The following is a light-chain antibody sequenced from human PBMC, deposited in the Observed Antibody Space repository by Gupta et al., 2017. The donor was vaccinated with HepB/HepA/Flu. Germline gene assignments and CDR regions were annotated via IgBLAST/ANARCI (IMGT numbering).Light chain of an antibody. V-gene: IGKV4-1*01. CDR1: QSVLYSSNNKNY. CDR3: YRDDGTPST. J-gene: IGKJ3*01. CDR2: WAS. Sequence: DIVMTQSPDSLAVSLGERATINCKSSQSVLYSSNNKNYLAWYQQKPGQPPKLLIYWASTRESPVPDRFSGSGSGTDFTLSIISLQAEDMAVYYCYRDDGTPSTFGHGTSVDMK.